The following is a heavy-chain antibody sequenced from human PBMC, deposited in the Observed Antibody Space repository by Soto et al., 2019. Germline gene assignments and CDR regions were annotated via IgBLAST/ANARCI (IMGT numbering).Heavy chain of an antibody. V-gene: IGHV3-9*01. CDR3: AKETQANLGTGGFDF. D-gene: IGHD7-27*01. CDR1: GFTFDDYA. J-gene: IGHJ4*01. CDR2: VSWNSGSV. Sequence: PVGSLRLSCAASGFTFDDYAMHWVRQAPGKGLEWVSGVSWNSGSVDYADSVKGRFTISRDNAKNSLYLQINSLRTEDTAFYYCAKETQANLGTGGFDFWGHGTLVTVSS.